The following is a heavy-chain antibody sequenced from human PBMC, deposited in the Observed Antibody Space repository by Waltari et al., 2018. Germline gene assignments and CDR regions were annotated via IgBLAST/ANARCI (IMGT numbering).Heavy chain of an antibody. V-gene: IGHV3-23*01. D-gene: IGHD5-12*01. CDR2: INDGGGST. CDR3: AKETLRWFDY. CDR1: GTTCSAYA. J-gene: IGHJ4*02. Sequence: EVQLLESGGGLVQPGGSLRLWCEGSGTTCSAYAMSWVRQAPGKGLEWVSGINDGGGSTYYADSVKGRFTISRDNSRKMLFLQMSGLRAEDTAIYYCAKETLRWFDYWGQGTLVAVSS.